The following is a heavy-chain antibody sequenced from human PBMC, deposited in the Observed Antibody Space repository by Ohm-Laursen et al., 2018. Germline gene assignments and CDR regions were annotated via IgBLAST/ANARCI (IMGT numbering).Heavy chain of an antibody. V-gene: IGHV1-69*04. CDR3: ARADSSGDDYYYYGMDV. Sequence: SSVKVSCKASGGTFRSFAISWVRQAPGQGLEWMGRIVPILGLTDYAQKFQGRVTITADRSTTTGYLELTSLRSEDTAVYYCARADSSGDDYYYYGMDVWGQGTTVTVSS. J-gene: IGHJ6*02. CDR2: IVPILGLT. CDR1: GGTFRSFA. D-gene: IGHD3-22*01.